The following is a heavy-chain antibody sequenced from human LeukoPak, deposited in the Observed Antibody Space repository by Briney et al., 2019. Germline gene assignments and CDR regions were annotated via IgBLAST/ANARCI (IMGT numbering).Heavy chain of an antibody. D-gene: IGHD2-2*01. CDR1: GGSISSGDYY. V-gene: IGHV4-30-4*01. CDR3: ARAHQYQSHEFDY. Sequence: PSQTLSLTCTVSGGSISSGDYYWSWIRQPPGKGLEWIGYIYYSGSTYYNPSLKSRVTISVDTSKNQFSLQLNSVTPEDTAVYYCARAHQYQSHEFDYWGQGTLVTVSS. CDR2: IYYSGST. J-gene: IGHJ4*02.